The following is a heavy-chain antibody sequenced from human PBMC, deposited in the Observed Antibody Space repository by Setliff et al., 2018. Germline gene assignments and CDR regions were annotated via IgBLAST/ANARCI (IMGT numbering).Heavy chain of an antibody. CDR2: IYHSGDT. CDR1: GCSISSGYY. D-gene: IGHD6-13*01. V-gene: IGHV4-38-2*02. CDR3: AISAAGTGNVGHYYAMDV. J-gene: IGHJ6*02. Sequence: PSETLSLTCNVSGCSISSGYYWAWIRQPPGKGLEWIGSIYHSGDTYCNPSLKSRVTISVDTSKNQFSLKLSSVSAADTAVYYCAISAAGTGNVGHYYAMDVWGQGTTVTVSS.